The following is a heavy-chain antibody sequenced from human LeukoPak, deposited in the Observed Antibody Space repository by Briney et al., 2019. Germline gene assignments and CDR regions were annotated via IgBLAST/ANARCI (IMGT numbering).Heavy chain of an antibody. Sequence: GGSLRLSCAASGFTFSSYGMSWVRQAPGKGLEWVSAISGSGGSTYYADSAKGRFTISRDNSKNTLYLQMNSLRAEDTAVYYCAKDPKGYYYMDVWGKGTTVTISS. V-gene: IGHV3-23*01. CDR1: GFTFSSYG. CDR2: ISGSGGST. CDR3: AKDPKGYYYMDV. J-gene: IGHJ6*03.